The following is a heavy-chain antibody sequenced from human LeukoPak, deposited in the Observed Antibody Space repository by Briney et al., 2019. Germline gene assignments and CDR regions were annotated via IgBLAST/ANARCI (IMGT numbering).Heavy chain of an antibody. D-gene: IGHD3-10*01. CDR3: TRGAGYYNTDSLDY. CDR2: IDSDGSYI. Sequence: PGGSLRLSCAVSGFTFSSHWMHWVRQPPGKERVWVSRIDSDGSYINYADSVKGRFTISRDNAKSTLYLQMSSLRVEDTAVYYCTRGAGYYNTDSLDYWGQGTLVTVSS. V-gene: IGHV3-74*01. CDR1: GFTFSSHW. J-gene: IGHJ4*02.